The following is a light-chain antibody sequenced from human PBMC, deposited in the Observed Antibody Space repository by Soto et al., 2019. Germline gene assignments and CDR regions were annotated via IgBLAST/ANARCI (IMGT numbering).Light chain of an antibody. CDR2: KAS. J-gene: IGKJ1*01. V-gene: IGKV1-5*03. Sequence: DIQMTQSPSTLSASLGDRVTITCRASQSISTWLAWYQQKPGKAPNLLIYKASSLESGVPPRFSGSGSGTEFTLTISSLQPDEFATYYCKQYHSYSWTFGQGTKVEIK. CDR3: KQYHSYSWT. CDR1: QSISTW.